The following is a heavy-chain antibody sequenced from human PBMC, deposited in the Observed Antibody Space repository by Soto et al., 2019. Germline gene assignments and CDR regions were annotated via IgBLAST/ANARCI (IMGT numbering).Heavy chain of an antibody. Sequence: ETLSVTGAVYVGSFSGYYWSWIRQPPGKGLEWIGEINHSGSTNYNPSLKSRVTISVDTSKNQFSLKLSSVTAADTAVYYCARGRCSGGSCYFAGAIDYWGQGTLVTVSS. V-gene: IGHV4-34*01. CDR1: VGSFSGYY. CDR3: ARGRCSGGSCYFAGAIDY. J-gene: IGHJ4*02. D-gene: IGHD2-15*01. CDR2: INHSGST.